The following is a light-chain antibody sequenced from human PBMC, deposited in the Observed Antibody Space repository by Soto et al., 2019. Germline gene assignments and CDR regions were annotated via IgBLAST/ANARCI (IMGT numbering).Light chain of an antibody. CDR3: CSYAGSHTFV. J-gene: IGLJ2*01. V-gene: IGLV2-11*01. Sequence: QSALTQPRSVSGSPRQSVTISCTGTSSNVGDYDYVSWYQQHPGKAPRLVIYDVTKRPSGVPDRFSGSRSGNTASLTISGLQAEDDGYYYCCSYAGSHTFVFGGGTKVTVL. CDR2: DVT. CDR1: SSNVGDYDY.